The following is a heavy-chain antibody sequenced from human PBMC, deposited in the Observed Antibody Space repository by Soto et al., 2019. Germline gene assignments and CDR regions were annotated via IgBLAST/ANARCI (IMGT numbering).Heavy chain of an antibody. CDR3: ARTGYYYDSGGYSTRYYYYGMDV. CDR1: GYTFTTYF. D-gene: IGHD3-22*01. CDR2: ISAYNGNT. J-gene: IGHJ6*02. V-gene: IGHV1-18*01. Sequence: ASVNGSCNASGYTFTTYFVSWVRQAPGQGLEWMGWISAYNGNTNYAQKLQGRVTMTTDTSTSTAYMELRSLRSDDTAVYYCARTGYYYDSGGYSTRYYYYGMDVWGQGTTVTVSS.